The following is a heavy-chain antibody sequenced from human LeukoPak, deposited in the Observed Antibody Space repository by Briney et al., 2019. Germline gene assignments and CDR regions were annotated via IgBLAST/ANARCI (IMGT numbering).Heavy chain of an antibody. CDR1: GYTFTGYY. D-gene: IGHD3-16*01. J-gene: IGHJ3*02. CDR3: ARDLEYLYPGGAFDI. CDR2: INPNSGGT. Sequence: GASVKVSCKASGYTFTGYYMHWVRQAPGQGLEWMGWINPNSGGTNYAQKFQGGVTMTRDTSISTAYMELSRLRSDDTAVYYCARDLEYLYPGGAFDIWGQGTMVTVSS. V-gene: IGHV1-2*02.